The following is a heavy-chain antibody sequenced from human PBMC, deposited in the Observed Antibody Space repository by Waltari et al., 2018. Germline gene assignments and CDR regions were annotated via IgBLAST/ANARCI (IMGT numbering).Heavy chain of an antibody. CDR2: IFYNGYT. Sequence: QLQLQESGPGPVKPSETLSLTCTVSGGSFHDNNYYWGWIRQPPGKGLEWIGSIFYNGYTYYNPSLKSRLAISIDSSKNQFSLKLRSVSAADTAVYYCTRHYYGDPGDHWGQGILVTVSS. V-gene: IGHV4-39*01. J-gene: IGHJ4*02. CDR1: GGSFHDNNYY. D-gene: IGHD2-21*01. CDR3: TRHYYGDPGDH.